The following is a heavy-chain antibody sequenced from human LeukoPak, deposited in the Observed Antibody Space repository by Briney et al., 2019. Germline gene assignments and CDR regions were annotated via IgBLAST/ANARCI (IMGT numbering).Heavy chain of an antibody. J-gene: IGHJ4*02. D-gene: IGHD2-15*01. CDR2: ISSSSYI. CDR1: GFTFSSYS. Sequence: PGGSLRLSRAASGFTFSSYSMNWVRQAPGKGLEWVSSISSSSYIYYADSVKGRYTISRDNAKNSLYLQMNSLRAEDTAVYYCARDQEDIVVVVAAKQFDYWGQGTLVTVSS. V-gene: IGHV3-21*01. CDR3: ARDQEDIVVVVAAKQFDY.